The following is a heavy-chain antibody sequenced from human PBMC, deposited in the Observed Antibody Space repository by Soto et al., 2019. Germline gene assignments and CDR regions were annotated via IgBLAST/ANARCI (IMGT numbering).Heavy chain of an antibody. Sequence: GESLKLSYTGSGYSFSRYWIGWVRQMPGKGLEWMGIIYPGDSDTRYSPSFQGQVTISADKSISTAYLQWSSLKASDTAMYYCARQQPVGSYYYYYMDVWGKGTTVTVSS. J-gene: IGHJ6*03. D-gene: IGHD6-6*01. V-gene: IGHV5-51*01. CDR2: IYPGDSDT. CDR1: GYSFSRYW. CDR3: ARQQPVGSYYYYYMDV.